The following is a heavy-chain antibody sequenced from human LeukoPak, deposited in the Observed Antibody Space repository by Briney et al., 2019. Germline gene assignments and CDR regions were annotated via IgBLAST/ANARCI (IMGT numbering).Heavy chain of an antibody. D-gene: IGHD5-18*01. CDR2: IYHSGST. CDR1: GGSISSGGYS. V-gene: IGHV4-30-2*01. Sequence: SETLSLTCAVSGGSISSGGYSWSWIRQPPGKGLEWIGYIYHSGSTYYNPSLKSRVTISVDRSKNQFSLKLSSVTAADTAVYYCARLMGSGYSYDEVRGYYYGMDVWGQGTTVTVSS. CDR3: ARLMGSGYSYDEVRGYYYGMDV. J-gene: IGHJ6*02.